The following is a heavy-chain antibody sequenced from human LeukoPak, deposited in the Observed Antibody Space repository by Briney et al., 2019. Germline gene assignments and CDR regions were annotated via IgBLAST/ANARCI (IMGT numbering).Heavy chain of an antibody. Sequence: PGGSLRLSRAASGFSFSSNVMHWVRQAPGKGLEWVAAISFDGINKYYADSVKGRFTISRDNSKNALYLQMNSLRPEDTAVYYCTREGQLDCFDYWGQGTLVTVSS. D-gene: IGHD2-21*01. V-gene: IGHV3-30*04. CDR3: TREGQLDCFDY. CDR1: GFSFSSNV. CDR2: ISFDGINK. J-gene: IGHJ4*02.